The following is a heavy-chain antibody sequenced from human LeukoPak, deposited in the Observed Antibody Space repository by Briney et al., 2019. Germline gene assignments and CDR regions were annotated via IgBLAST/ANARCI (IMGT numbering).Heavy chain of an antibody. CDR2: ISSSSSYI. D-gene: IGHD3-10*01. Sequence: GGSLRLSCAASGFTFSSYSMNWVRQAPGKGLEWVSSISSSSSYIYYADSVKGRFTISRDNAKNSLYLQMDSLTAEDTALYYCARDPYYYNSGSFAAFDIWGQGTMVTVSS. CDR1: GFTFSSYS. CDR3: ARDPYYYNSGSFAAFDI. V-gene: IGHV3-21*01. J-gene: IGHJ3*02.